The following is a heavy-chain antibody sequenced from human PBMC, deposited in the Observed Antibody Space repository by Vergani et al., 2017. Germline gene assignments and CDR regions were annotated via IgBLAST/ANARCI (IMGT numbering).Heavy chain of an antibody. CDR2: IIPILGIA. Sequence: QVQLVQSGAEVKKPGSSVKVSCKASGGTFSSYTISWVRQAPGQGLEWMGRIIPILGIANYAQKFKGRVTITADKSTSTAYMELSSLRSEDTAVYYCARRVGATRGPLDYWGQGTLVTVSS. J-gene: IGHJ4*02. D-gene: IGHD1-26*01. CDR1: GGTFSSYT. V-gene: IGHV1-69*02. CDR3: ARRVGATRGPLDY.